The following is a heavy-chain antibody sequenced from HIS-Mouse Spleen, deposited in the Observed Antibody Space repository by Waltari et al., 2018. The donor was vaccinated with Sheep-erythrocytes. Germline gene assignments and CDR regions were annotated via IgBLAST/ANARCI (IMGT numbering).Heavy chain of an antibody. CDR1: GLTFSSFG. V-gene: IGHV3-21*01. CDR2: ISSSSSYI. CDR3: ARVASGATFDY. J-gene: IGHJ4*02. Sequence: EVQLVESGGGLVKPGGSLRLSCAAAGLTFSSFGMNWLRQAPGKGLEWVSSISSSSSYIYYADSVKGRFTISRDNAKNSLYLQMNSLRAEDTAVYYCARVASGATFDYWGQGTLVTVSS. D-gene: IGHD1-26*01.